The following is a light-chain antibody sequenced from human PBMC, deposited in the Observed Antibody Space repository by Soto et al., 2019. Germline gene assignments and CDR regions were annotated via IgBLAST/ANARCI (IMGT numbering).Light chain of an antibody. J-gene: IGLJ3*02. Sequence: QSVLTQPASVSGSPGQAITISCTGTSSDVGGYNYVSWYQQHPGKAPKLMIYEVSNRPSGVSNRLSGSKSGNTASLTISGLQADDEADYYCCSYTSSSIRVFGGGTK. CDR2: EVS. V-gene: IGLV2-14*01. CDR3: CSYTSSSIRV. CDR1: SSDVGGYNY.